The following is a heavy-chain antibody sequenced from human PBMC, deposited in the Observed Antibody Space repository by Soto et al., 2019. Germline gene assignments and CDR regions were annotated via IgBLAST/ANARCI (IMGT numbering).Heavy chain of an antibody. D-gene: IGHD2-2*01. CDR2: ISSSGSTI. Sequence: PGGSLRLSCAASGFTFSTFNMNWVRQAPGKGLEWVSYISSSGSTIYYAVSVKGRFTISRDNAKNSLYLQMNSLRDEDTAVYYCAREGEGHCISSSCLNWFDPWGQGTTVTVSS. J-gene: IGHJ5*02. CDR1: GFTFSTFN. CDR3: AREGEGHCISSSCLNWFDP. V-gene: IGHV3-48*02.